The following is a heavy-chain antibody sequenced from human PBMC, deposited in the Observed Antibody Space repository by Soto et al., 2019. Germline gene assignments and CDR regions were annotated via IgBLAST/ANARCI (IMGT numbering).Heavy chain of an antibody. V-gene: IGHV6-1*01. D-gene: IGHD6-6*01. CDR1: GDSVSSNSAA. CDR3: ARTLSSSAENWFDP. CDR2: TYYGSKWYN. J-gene: IGHJ5*02. Sequence: SQTLSLTCAISGDSVSSNSAAWNWIRQSPSRGLEWLGRTYYGSKWYNDYAVSVKSRITINPDTSKNQFSLQLNSVTPEDTAVYFCARTLSSSAENWFDPWGQGTLVTVSS.